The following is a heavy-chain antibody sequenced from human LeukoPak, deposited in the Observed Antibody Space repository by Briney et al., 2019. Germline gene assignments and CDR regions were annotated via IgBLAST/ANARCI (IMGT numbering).Heavy chain of an antibody. CDR3: ARDLFSGSYYGS. Sequence: GGSLRLSCAASGFTFSSYSMNWVRQAPGKGLEWVSYISSSSSTIYYADSVKGRFTISRDNAKNSLYLQMNSLRAEDTAVYYCARDLFSGSYYGSWGQGTLVTVS. CDR1: GFTFSSYS. D-gene: IGHD1-26*01. CDR2: ISSSSSTI. V-gene: IGHV3-48*01. J-gene: IGHJ4*02.